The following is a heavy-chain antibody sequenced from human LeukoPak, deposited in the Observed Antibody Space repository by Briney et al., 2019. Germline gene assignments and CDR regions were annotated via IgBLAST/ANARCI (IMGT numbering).Heavy chain of an antibody. CDR3: TRSSTDNSPFDY. CDR1: GFTFSGSP. CDR2: IRTKSNNYAT. Sequence: GGSLRLSCAASGFTFSGSPMHWVRQTSGKGLEWVGRIRTKSNNYATTYGASVKGRFTISRDDPKNTAYLQMNSLETEDTAVYYCTRSSTDNSPFDYWGQGTLVSVSS. J-gene: IGHJ4*02. D-gene: IGHD4-23*01. V-gene: IGHV3-73*01.